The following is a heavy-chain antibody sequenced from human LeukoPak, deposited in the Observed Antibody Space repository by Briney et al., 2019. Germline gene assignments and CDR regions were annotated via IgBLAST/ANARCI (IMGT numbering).Heavy chain of an antibody. CDR2: ISGSGGST. CDR3: AKGHVYSSSSWWVGSGYYFDY. CDR1: GFTFSSYA. J-gene: IGHJ4*02. V-gene: IGHV3-23*01. D-gene: IGHD6-13*01. Sequence: GGSLRLSCAASGFTFSSYAMSWVRQAPGKGLEWVSAISGSGGSTYYADSVKGRFTISRDNSKNTLYLQMNSLRAEDTAVYYCAKGHVYSSSSWWVGSGYYFDYWGQGTLVTVSS.